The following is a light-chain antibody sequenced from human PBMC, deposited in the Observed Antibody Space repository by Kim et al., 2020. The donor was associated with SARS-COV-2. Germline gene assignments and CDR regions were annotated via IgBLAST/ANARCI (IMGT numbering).Light chain of an antibody. V-gene: IGKV1-5*03. CDR2: KAS. J-gene: IGKJ1*01. CDR3: QQHQTYPWT. CDR1: QGITTS. Sequence: GDRVTITCRASQGITTSLAWYQQKPGKAPKLLIYKASSVQSGVPSRFSGSGPGTEFTLTISSLQPDDFATYYCQQHQTYPWTFGQGTKV.